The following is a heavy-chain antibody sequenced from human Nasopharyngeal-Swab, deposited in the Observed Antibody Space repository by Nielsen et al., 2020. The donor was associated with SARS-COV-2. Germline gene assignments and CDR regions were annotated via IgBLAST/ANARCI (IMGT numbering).Heavy chain of an antibody. V-gene: IGHV3-7*01. CDR3: ARTKWLRFGYYYGMDV. Sequence: WIRQPPGKGLEWVANIKQDGSEKYYVDSVKGRFTISRDNAKNSLYLQMNSLRGEDTAVYYCARTKWLRFGYYYGMDVWGQGTTVTVSS. D-gene: IGHD5-12*01. J-gene: IGHJ6*02. CDR2: IKQDGSEK.